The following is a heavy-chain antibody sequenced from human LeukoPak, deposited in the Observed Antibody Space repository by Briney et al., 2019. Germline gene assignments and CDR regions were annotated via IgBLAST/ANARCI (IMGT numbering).Heavy chain of an antibody. CDR1: VFTFSSYW. V-gene: IGHV3-7*01. D-gene: IGHD4-17*01. CDR3: ARHMTTVTYFDY. J-gene: IGHJ4*02. CDR2: IKQDGCEK. Sequence: GVSLRLFCAASVFTFSSYWMSWVRQASGKELEWVANIKQDGCEKYYVDAVKGRFTTSRDNAKNPLYLQMNSLRAEDTAVYYCARHMTTVTYFDYWGQGTLVTVSS.